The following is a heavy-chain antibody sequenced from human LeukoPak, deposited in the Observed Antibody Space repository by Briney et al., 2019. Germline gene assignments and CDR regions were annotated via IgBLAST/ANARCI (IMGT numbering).Heavy chain of an antibody. J-gene: IGHJ4*02. CDR3: AKIYYYDSSGYETGDY. CDR1: GFTFITYA. CDR2: ISGSGGST. D-gene: IGHD3-22*01. Sequence: GGSLRLSSAASGFTFITYAMSWVRQAPGKGLEWVSAISGSGGSTYYADSVRGRFTISRDNSKNTLYLQMNSLRAEDTAVYYCAKIYYYDSSGYETGDYWGQGTLVTVSS. V-gene: IGHV3-23*01.